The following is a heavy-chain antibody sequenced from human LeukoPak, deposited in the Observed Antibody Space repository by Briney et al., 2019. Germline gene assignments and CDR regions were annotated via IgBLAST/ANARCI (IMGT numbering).Heavy chain of an antibody. CDR1: GGSFTNYY. J-gene: IGHJ5*02. Sequence: SETLSLTCNVSGGSFTNYYWSWIRQTPEKGLEWIGQINHSGDTSYNPSLRSRVTLSVDRSKNQFSLKVTSVTAADTGVYYCERGPGTVGLSPWGQGTLVTVSS. CDR2: INHSGDT. CDR3: ERGPGTVGLSP. V-gene: IGHV4-34*01. D-gene: IGHD1/OR15-1a*01.